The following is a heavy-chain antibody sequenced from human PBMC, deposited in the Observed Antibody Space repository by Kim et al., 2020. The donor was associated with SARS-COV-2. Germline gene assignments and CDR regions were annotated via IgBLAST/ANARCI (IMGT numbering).Heavy chain of an antibody. Sequence: SETLSLTCTVSGGSISSYYWSWIRQPPGKGLEWIGYIYYSGSTNYNPSLKSRVTISLDTSKNQFSLKLSSVTAADTAVYYCARPYYDILTGYYPYYFDYWGQGILVTVSS. CDR1: GGSISSYY. CDR3: ARPYYDILTGYYPYYFDY. CDR2: IYYSGST. J-gene: IGHJ4*02. D-gene: IGHD3-9*01. V-gene: IGHV4-59*08.